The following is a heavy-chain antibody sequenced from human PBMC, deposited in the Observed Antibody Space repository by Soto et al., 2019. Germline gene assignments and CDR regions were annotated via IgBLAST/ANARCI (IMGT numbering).Heavy chain of an antibody. CDR3: AREGRITGVVIPYYFDY. CDR1: GGTFSSYA. D-gene: IGHD3-3*02. J-gene: IGHJ4*02. V-gene: IGHV1-69*12. Sequence: QVQLVQSGAEVKKPGSSVKVSCKASGGTFSSYAISWVRQAPGQGLEWMGGIIPIFGTANYAQKFQGRVTITADESTSTDYMELSSLRAEDTAVYYCAREGRITGVVIPYYFDYWGQGTLVTVSS. CDR2: IIPIFGTA.